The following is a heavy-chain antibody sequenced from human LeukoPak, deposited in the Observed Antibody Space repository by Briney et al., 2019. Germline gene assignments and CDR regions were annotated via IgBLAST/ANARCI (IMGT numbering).Heavy chain of an antibody. CDR2: FDPEDGET. CDR1: GYTLTELS. V-gene: IGHV1-24*01. J-gene: IGHJ4*02. CDR3: ATSHRFPYYDSSGPRPLSNYYFDY. D-gene: IGHD3-22*01. Sequence: GASVKVSCKVSGYTLTELSMHWVRQAPGKGLEWMGGFDPEDGETIYAQKFQGRVTMTEDTSTDTAYMELSSLRSEDTAVYYCATSHRFPYYDSSGPRPLSNYYFDYWGQGTLVTVSS.